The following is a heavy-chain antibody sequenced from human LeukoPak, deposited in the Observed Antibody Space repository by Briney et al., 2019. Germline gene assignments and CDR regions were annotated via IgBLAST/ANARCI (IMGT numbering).Heavy chain of an antibody. CDR3: ARDYYDSSGYYRLFDY. V-gene: IGHV3-48*03. CDR2: ISGSGSTI. CDR1: GFTFSSYE. D-gene: IGHD3-22*01. Sequence: GGSLRLSCAASGFTFSSYEMNWFRQAPGKGLEWVSYISGSGSTIYYADSVKGRFTISRDNAKNSLYLQMNSLRAEDTAVYYCARDYYDSSGYYRLFDYWGQGTLVTVSS. J-gene: IGHJ4*02.